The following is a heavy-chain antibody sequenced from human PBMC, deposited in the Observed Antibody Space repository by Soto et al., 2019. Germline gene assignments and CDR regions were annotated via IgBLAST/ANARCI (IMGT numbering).Heavy chain of an antibody. CDR1: GGSLSRDSSF. V-gene: IGHV4-31*03. CDR3: ARAPESFFFLDGDHPDLLAFPTRRSSDL. CDR2: IFYSGAF. J-gene: IGHJ2*01. Sequence: SHRCSGSGGSLSRDSSFVSWIRHGPGMGLEWIGYIFYSGAFYYTPSLRGRVMILADTSKNHFTLRLSSVTAADTAVYYCARAPESFFFLDGDHPDLLAFPTRRSSDL. D-gene: IGHD3-3*01.